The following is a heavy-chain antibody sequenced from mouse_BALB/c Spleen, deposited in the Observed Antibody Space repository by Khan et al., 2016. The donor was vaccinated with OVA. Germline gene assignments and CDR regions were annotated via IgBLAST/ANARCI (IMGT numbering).Heavy chain of an antibody. Sequence: VRLQHSGPELVKPGASVKIPCKASGYTFTDYNMDWVKQSHGKSLEWIGDITPNNGGTIYNQRFKGKATLTVDKSSSTAYMELRSLTSEDTAVYYCTRGGHGSPFDYWGQGTTLTVSS. CDR3: TRGGHGSPFDY. CDR1: GYTFTDYN. V-gene: IGHV1-18*01. J-gene: IGHJ2*01. D-gene: IGHD1-1*01. CDR2: ITPNNGGT.